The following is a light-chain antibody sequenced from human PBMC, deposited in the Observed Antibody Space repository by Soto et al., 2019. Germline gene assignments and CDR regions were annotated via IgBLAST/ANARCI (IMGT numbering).Light chain of an antibody. Sequence: IVLTQSPGTLSLSPGERATLSCRASQSVSNNLAWYQHKPGQAPRLLIYGAPTRATGIPARFSGSGSGTEFTLTISSLQSADFAVYYCHQYNDWPPGTFGQGTKVDIK. CDR3: HQYNDWPPGT. V-gene: IGKV3-15*01. J-gene: IGKJ1*01. CDR2: GAP. CDR1: QSVSNN.